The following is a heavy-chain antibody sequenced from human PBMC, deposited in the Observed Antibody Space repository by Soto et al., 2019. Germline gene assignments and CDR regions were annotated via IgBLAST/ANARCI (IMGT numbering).Heavy chain of an antibody. J-gene: IGHJ4*02. CDR3: AKGDDSSGYYSYDY. D-gene: IGHD3-22*01. CDR2: ISGSGGST. CDR1: GFTLSSYA. Sequence: GSLILSCAASGFTLSSYAMSWVLQAPVKGLEWVSAISGSGGSTYYEDSVKGRFNISRDNSKNTLYLQMNSLRAEDTAVYYCAKGDDSSGYYSYDYWGQGTLVAVSS. V-gene: IGHV3-23*01.